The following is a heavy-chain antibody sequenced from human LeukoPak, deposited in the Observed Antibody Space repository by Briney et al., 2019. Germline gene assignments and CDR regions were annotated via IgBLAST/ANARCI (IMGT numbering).Heavy chain of an antibody. V-gene: IGHV4-39*01. CDR2: IYYTGST. CDR3: ARMLDSSGWFDY. CDR1: GGSITSSRHY. Sequence: SETLSLTCTVSGGSITSSRHYWGWIRQPPGKGLEWIGNIYYTGSTYYNPSLKSRVTISVDTSNNQFSLEVSSVTAADTAVYHCARMLDSSGWFDYWGQGTLVTVSS. J-gene: IGHJ4*02. D-gene: IGHD6-19*01.